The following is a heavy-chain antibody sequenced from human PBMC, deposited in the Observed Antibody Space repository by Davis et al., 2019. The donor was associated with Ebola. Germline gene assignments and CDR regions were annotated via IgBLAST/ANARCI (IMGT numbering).Heavy chain of an antibody. CDR1: GFTFSSHE. CDR2: ISSSGSTI. J-gene: IGHJ6*02. CDR3: ARALAPGYYYGMDV. Sequence: GESLKISCAASGFTFSSHEMNWVRQAPGKGLEWVSYISSSGSTIYYADSVKGRFTISRDNAKNSLYLQMNSLRAEDTAVYYCARALAPGYYYGMDVWGQGTTVTVSS. V-gene: IGHV3-48*03. D-gene: IGHD3-10*01.